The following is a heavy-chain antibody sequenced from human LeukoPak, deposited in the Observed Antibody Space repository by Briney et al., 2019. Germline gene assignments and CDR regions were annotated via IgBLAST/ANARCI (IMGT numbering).Heavy chain of an antibody. Sequence: RTGGSLRLSCVASGFTFSSYGMSWVRQAPGKGLEWVSSISSISTYIFYADSVKGRFTVSRDNAKNSLYLQMNSLRAEDTAVYYCARDRNLRWPPGDAFDIWGQGTMVTVSS. J-gene: IGHJ3*02. V-gene: IGHV3-21*01. CDR2: ISSISTYI. CDR1: GFTFSSYG. CDR3: ARDRNLRWPPGDAFDI. D-gene: IGHD4-23*01.